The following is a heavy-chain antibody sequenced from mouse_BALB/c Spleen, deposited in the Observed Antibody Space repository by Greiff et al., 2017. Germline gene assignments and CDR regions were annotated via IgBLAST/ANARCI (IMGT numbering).Heavy chain of an antibody. CDR1: GYTFTDYN. V-gene: IGHV1-18*01. J-gene: IGHJ3*01. Sequence: VQLQQSGPELVKPGASVKIPCKASGYTFTDYNMDWVKQSHGKSLEWIGDINPNNGGTIYNQKFKGKATLTVDKSSSTAYMELRSLTSEDTAVYYCARVYYGNYVFAYWGQETLVTVSA. CDR2: INPNNGGT. CDR3: ARVYYGNYVFAY. D-gene: IGHD2-1*01.